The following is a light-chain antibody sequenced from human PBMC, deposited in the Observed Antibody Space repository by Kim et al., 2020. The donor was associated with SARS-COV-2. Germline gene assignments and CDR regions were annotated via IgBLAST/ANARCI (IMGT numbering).Light chain of an antibody. Sequence: VTISCTGSSSNIGPGYDVHWYRQLPGKAPNLLIYGTSSRPSGVPDRLSGSKSGTSASLAITGLQADDEADYYCQSYDTSLSGYVFGTGTKVTVL. CDR3: QSYDTSLSGYV. CDR1: SSNIGPGYD. J-gene: IGLJ1*01. V-gene: IGLV1-40*01. CDR2: GTS.